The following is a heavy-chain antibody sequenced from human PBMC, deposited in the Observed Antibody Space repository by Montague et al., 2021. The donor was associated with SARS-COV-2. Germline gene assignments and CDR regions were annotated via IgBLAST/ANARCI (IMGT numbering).Heavy chain of an antibody. Sequence: SETLSLTCTVSGASINAYYWTWIRQPPGKGLEYIGFTYYSGSANYNPSLKSRVTISVDKSKNQFSLKLSSVTAADTAVYYCVRVHPLWFGELLLDSYYYYGMDVWGQGTTVTVSS. J-gene: IGHJ6*02. CDR2: TYYSGSA. D-gene: IGHD3-10*01. CDR3: VRVHPLWFGELLLDSYYYYGMDV. CDR1: GASINAYY. V-gene: IGHV4-59*12.